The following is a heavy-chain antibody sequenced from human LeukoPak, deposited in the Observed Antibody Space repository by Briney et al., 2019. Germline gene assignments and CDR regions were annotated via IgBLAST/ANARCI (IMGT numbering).Heavy chain of an antibody. J-gene: IGHJ4*02. CDR2: IRSSGGST. V-gene: IGHV3-23*01. CDR3: AKGAATMGDC. Sequence: GGALRLSWAGSGFPLSSPAMSWGRQAPGEGVEWVSGIRSSGGSTYYADSVKGRFTISSDNSKNTLYLQMNSLRGEDTAVYYCAKGAATMGDCWGQGILVTVS. CDR1: GFPLSSPA. D-gene: IGHD5-12*01.